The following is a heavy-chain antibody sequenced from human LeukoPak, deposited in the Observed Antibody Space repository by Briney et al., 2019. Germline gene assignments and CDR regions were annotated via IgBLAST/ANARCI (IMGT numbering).Heavy chain of an antibody. D-gene: IGHD4-11*01. CDR3: ARLHTGLLIDY. J-gene: IGHJ4*02. CDR1: GFTFSTYA. V-gene: IGHV3-23*01. Sequence: GGSLRLSCAASGFTFSTYAMSWVRQAPGKGLEWVSDISGSGGSTYYADSVKCRFTISRDNSKNTLYLQMNSLRAEDTAVYYCARLHTGLLIDYWGQGTLVTVSS. CDR2: ISGSGGST.